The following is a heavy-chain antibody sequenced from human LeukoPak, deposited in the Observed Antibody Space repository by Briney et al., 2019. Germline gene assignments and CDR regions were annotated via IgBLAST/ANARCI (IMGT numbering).Heavy chain of an antibody. CDR3: ARGRYCSSTSCYYYYYGMDV. CDR1: GGSIRSSYYY. D-gene: IGHD2-2*01. J-gene: IGHJ6*02. V-gene: IGHV4-39*01. Sequence: SETLSLTCTVSGGSIRSSYYYWGWIRQPPGKGLEWIGSIYDSGSTYYNPSLKSRVTISVDTSKNQFSLKLSSVTAADTAVYYCARGRYCSSTSCYYYYYGMDVWGQGTTVTVSS. CDR2: IYDSGST.